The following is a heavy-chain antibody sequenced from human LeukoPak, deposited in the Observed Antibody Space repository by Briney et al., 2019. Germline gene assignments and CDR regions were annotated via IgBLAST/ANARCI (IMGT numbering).Heavy chain of an antibody. CDR3: ATSRTPFYYYGMHV. CDR1: GYIFTDYY. CDR2: IDPNSVGA. J-gene: IGHJ6*02. V-gene: IGHV1-2*02. Sequence: ASVKVSCKASGYIFTDYYVHWIRQAPGQGLEWRGWIDPNSVGAHHAVKFQRRATLTRDTSISTVYMDLSSLNSDDTALYYCATSRTPFYYYGMHVWGLGTSLTVSS. D-gene: IGHD1-1*01.